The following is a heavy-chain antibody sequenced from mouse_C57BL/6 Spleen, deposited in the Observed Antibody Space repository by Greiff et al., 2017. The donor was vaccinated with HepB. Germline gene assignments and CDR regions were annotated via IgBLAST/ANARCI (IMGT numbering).Heavy chain of an antibody. V-gene: IGHV5-4*01. CDR1: GFTFSSYA. CDR2: ISDGGSYT. D-gene: IGHD2-4*01. J-gene: IGHJ2*01. CDR3: AREGYDYDKYFDY. Sequence: EVQRVESGGGLVKPGGSLKLSCAASGFTFSSYAMSWVRQTPEKRLEWVATISDGGSYTYYPDNVKGRFTISRDNAKNNLYLQMSHLKSEDTAMYYCAREGYDYDKYFDYWGQGTTLTVSS.